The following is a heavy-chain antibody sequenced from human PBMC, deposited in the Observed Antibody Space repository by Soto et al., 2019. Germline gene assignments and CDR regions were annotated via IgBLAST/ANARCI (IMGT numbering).Heavy chain of an antibody. CDR2: IYYSGST. D-gene: IGHD6-13*01. CDR1: GGSISSSSYY. J-gene: IGHJ6*02. Sequence: SESLSLTCTVSGGSISSSSYYWGWIRQPPGKGLEWIGSIYYSGSTYYNPSLKSRVTISVDTSKNQFSLKLSSVTAADTAVYYCARHGIAAAGMYGMDVWGQGTTVTVSS. V-gene: IGHV4-39*01. CDR3: ARHGIAAAGMYGMDV.